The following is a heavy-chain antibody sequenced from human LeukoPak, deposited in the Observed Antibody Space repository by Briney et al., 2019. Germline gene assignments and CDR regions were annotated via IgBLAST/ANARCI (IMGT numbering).Heavy chain of an antibody. CDR3: ARDTAAALDY. D-gene: IGHD6-13*01. Sequence: GGSLRLSCAASGFTFSSYWMHWVRQAPGKGLEWIARTKNKPDNYVTQYAASVKGRFTSSRDDSKNSLSLQMNSLKIEDTAVYYCARDTAAALDYWGQGILVTVSS. CDR2: TKNKPDNYVT. V-gene: IGHV3-72*01. CDR1: GFTFSSYW. J-gene: IGHJ4*02.